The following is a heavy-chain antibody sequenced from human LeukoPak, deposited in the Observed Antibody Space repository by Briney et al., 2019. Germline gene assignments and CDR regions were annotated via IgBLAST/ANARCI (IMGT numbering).Heavy chain of an antibody. D-gene: IGHD2-8*01. CDR1: GFTFSSYA. Sequence: GGSLRLSCAASGFTFSSYAMSWVRQAPGKGLEWVSAISGSGGSTYYADSVKGRFTISRDNSKNTLYLQMNSLRAEDTALYYCARNMLGYNYHYMDVWGKGTTVTVSS. V-gene: IGHV3-23*01. CDR2: ISGSGGST. J-gene: IGHJ6*03. CDR3: ARNMLGYNYHYMDV.